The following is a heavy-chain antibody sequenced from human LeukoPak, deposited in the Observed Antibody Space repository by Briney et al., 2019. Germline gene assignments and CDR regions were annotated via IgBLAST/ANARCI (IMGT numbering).Heavy chain of an antibody. CDR2: ISSDGSNN. CDR1: GFTFNSYA. Sequence: GGSLRLSCAASGFTFNSYAMHWVRQAPGKGLGWVAVISSDGSNNYYADSVKGRFTISRDNSKNTLYLQVNSLRAEDTAVYYCASRHYDFWSGYLDDAFDIWGQGTMVTVSS. J-gene: IGHJ3*02. V-gene: IGHV3-30-3*01. D-gene: IGHD3-3*01. CDR3: ASRHYDFWSGYLDDAFDI.